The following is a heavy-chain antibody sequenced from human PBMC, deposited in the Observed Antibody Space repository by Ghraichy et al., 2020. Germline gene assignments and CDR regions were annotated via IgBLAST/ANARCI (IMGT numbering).Heavy chain of an antibody. Sequence: SETLSLTCAISGDSVSSNSAGWNWIRQSPSRGLEWLGRTYYRSKWYNDYGVSVKSRITINPDTSKNQFSLQLNSVTPEDTGVYYCTRDQEYIVDYWGQGTLVTVSS. V-gene: IGHV6-1*01. CDR1: GDSVSSNSAG. D-gene: IGHD5-12*01. CDR3: TRDQEYIVDY. CDR2: TYYRSKWYN. J-gene: IGHJ4*02.